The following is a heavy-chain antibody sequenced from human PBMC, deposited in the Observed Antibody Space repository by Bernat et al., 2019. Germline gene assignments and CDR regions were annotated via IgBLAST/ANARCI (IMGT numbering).Heavy chain of an antibody. CDR1: GFTFSSYE. J-gene: IGHJ6*02. Sequence: EVQLVESGGGLVQPGGSLRLSCAASGFTFSSYEMNWVRQAPGKGLEWVSYISSSGSTIYYADSVKGRFTISRDNAKNSLYLQMNSLRAEDTAVYYCARKGVYSSSWYSDYYYGMDVWGQGTMVTVSS. CDR2: ISSSGSTI. V-gene: IGHV3-48*03. D-gene: IGHD6-13*01. CDR3: ARKGVYSSSWYSDYYYGMDV.